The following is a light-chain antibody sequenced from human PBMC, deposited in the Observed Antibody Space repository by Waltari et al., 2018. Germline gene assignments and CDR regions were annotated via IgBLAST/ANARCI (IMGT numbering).Light chain of an antibody. CDR2: GKN. J-gene: IGLJ1*01. Sequence: SSELTQDPAVSVALGQTVRITCQGDSLRPHYATPYQQKPGQAPVLVIYGKNNRPSGIPDRLSASSSGNTASLTIAGAQAEDEADYYCNSRDSSGNPYVFGSGTKVTVL. V-gene: IGLV3-19*01. CDR3: NSRDSSGNPYV. CDR1: SLRPHY.